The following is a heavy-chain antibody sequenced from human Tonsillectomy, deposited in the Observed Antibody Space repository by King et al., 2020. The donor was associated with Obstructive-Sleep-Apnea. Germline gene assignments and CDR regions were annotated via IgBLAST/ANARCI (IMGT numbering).Heavy chain of an antibody. V-gene: IGHV3-64D*08. Sequence: QLVQSGGGMVQPGGSLRLSCLASGFTFSSYAMHWVRQAPGKGLEYVAAISRHGDTTNYADSVKGRFTLSRDNSKNTLYLHLSSLRAEDTAIYYCVKTFGSCTRGSCYSFDYWGQGTLVTVSS. D-gene: IGHD2-15*01. CDR2: ISRHGDTT. J-gene: IGHJ4*02. CDR1: GFTFSSYA. CDR3: VKTFGSCTRGSCYSFDY.